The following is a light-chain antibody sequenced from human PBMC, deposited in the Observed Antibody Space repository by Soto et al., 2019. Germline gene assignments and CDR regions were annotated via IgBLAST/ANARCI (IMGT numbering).Light chain of an antibody. J-gene: IGLJ3*02. V-gene: IGLV1-40*01. CDR1: SSNVGAGYG. Sequence: QSVLTQPPSVSGAPGQRVTMSCAGSSSNVGAGYGVHWCQHLPGMAPKLLIHDDDNRPSGVPDRFSGSKSGASASLTITGLQAEDEADYYCQSYDISLSGVVFGGGTKVTVL. CDR2: DDD. CDR3: QSYDISLSGVV.